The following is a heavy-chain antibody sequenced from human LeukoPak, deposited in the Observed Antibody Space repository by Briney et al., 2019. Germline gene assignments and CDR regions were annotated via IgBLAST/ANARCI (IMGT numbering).Heavy chain of an antibody. Sequence: ASVKVSCKASGYTFTSYGISWVRHAPGQGLEWMGWISAYNGNTNYAQKLQGRVTMTADTSTSTAYMELRSLRSDDTAVYYCGRDQTLGVVNIWGQGTLVTVSS. CDR3: GRDQTLGVVNI. V-gene: IGHV1-18*01. J-gene: IGHJ4*02. CDR2: ISAYNGNT. CDR1: GYTFTSYG. D-gene: IGHD3-3*01.